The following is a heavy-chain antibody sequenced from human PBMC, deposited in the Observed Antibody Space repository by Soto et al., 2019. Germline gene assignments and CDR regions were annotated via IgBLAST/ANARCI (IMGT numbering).Heavy chain of an antibody. Sequence: GASVKVSCKASGGTFSSYAISWVRQAPGQGLEWMGGIIPIFGTANYAQKFQGRVTITADESTSTAYMELSSLRSEDTAVYYCARAPGTESYYYYGMDVWGQGTTVTVSS. CDR3: ARAPGTESYYYYGMDV. V-gene: IGHV1-69*13. CDR2: IIPIFGTA. J-gene: IGHJ6*02. CDR1: GGTFSSYA. D-gene: IGHD1-1*01.